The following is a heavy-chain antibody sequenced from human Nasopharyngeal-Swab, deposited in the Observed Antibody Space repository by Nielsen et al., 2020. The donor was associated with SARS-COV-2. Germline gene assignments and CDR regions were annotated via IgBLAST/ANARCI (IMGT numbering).Heavy chain of an antibody. CDR3: ATLVVPAAIRNWFDP. CDR1: GFSFSIYW. Sequence: GESLKISCAASGFSFSIYWMHWVRQPPGKGLVWVSGISSDESTTTYADSMKGRFTISRDNTKNTLYLQMNSLRAEDTAVYYCATLVVPAAIRNWFDPWGQGTLVTVSS. CDR2: ISSDESTT. D-gene: IGHD2-2*02. V-gene: IGHV3-74*01. J-gene: IGHJ5*02.